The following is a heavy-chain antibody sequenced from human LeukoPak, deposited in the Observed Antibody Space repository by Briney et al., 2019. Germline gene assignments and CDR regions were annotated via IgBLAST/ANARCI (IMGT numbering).Heavy chain of an antibody. CDR3: AKKSRGSGSYYGDY. CDR2: ISGSGGST. Sequence: GSLRLSCAASGFTFSSYAMSWVRQAPGKGLEWVSAISGSGGSTYYADSVKGRFTISRDNAKNSLYLQMNSLRAEDTAVYYCAKKSRGSGSYYGDYWGQGILVTVSS. D-gene: IGHD3-10*01. CDR1: GFTFSSYA. V-gene: IGHV3-23*01. J-gene: IGHJ4*02.